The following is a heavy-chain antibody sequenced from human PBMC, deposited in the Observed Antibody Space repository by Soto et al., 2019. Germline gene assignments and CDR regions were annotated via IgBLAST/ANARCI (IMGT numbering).Heavy chain of an antibody. CDR2: INPNSGVT. J-gene: IGHJ4*02. V-gene: IGHV1-2*04. CDR3: ARGWRSTCCYGFDY. D-gene: IGHD2-2*01. CDR1: GYSLTGYY. Sequence: VSVKVDCKAAGYSLTGYYIHCLLKTPEQGLEWMGWINPNSGVTNYAQKFQGCVTMTRDTSISTAYMELSRLRSDDTAVYCCARGWRSTCCYGFDYWGQRPLGTVAS.